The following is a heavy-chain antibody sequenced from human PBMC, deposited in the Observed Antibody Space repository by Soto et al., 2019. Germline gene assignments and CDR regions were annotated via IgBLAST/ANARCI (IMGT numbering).Heavy chain of an antibody. J-gene: IGHJ4*02. CDR3: ARGQRYFDWLLWAFDY. Sequence: SETLSLTCSVSGGSVSNYYWSWVRQPPGKRLEWIGYIYYTGTHDYNPSLKSRVTISVDTSKNQFSLKLSSVTAADTAVYYCARGQRYFDWLLWAFDYWGQGTLVTVSS. CDR2: IYYTGTH. CDR1: GGSVSNYY. D-gene: IGHD3-9*01. V-gene: IGHV4-59*02.